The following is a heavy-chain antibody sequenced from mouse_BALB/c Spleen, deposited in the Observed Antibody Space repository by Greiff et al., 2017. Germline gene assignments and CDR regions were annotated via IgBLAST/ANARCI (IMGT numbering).Heavy chain of an antibody. CDR1: GFSLTSYG. CDR2: IWRGGST. J-gene: IGHJ1*01. V-gene: IGHV2-5-1*01. D-gene: IGHD1-1*01. CDR3: AEPPTVVGPRYFDV. Sequence: QVQLKESGPSLVQPSQSLSITCTVSGFSLTSYGVHWVRQSPGKGLEWLGVIWRGGSTDYNAAFMSRLSITKDNSKSQVFFKMISLQADDTAIYYCAEPPTVVGPRYFDVWGAGTTVTVSS.